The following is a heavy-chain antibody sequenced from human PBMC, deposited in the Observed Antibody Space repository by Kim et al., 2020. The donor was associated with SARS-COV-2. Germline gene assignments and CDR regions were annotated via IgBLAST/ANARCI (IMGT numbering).Heavy chain of an antibody. CDR2: ISGSGDNT. D-gene: IGHD3-9*01. CDR3: AKRSTGYDSRSFDY. V-gene: IGHV3-23*01. J-gene: IGHJ4*02. Sequence: GGSLRLSCAASGFTFSTYAMSWVRQAPGKGLEWVSTISGSGDNTYYADSVKGRFTISRDNSKNTLYLQMNSLRAEDTAVYYCAKRSTGYDSRSFDYWGQGTLVTVSS. CDR1: GFTFSTYA.